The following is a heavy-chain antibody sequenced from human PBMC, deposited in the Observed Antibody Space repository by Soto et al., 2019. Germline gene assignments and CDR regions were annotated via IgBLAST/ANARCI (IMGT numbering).Heavy chain of an antibody. CDR1: GGSVSSGSYY. CDR3: ARRRAVAGTRGGPYNWFDP. D-gene: IGHD6-19*01. Sequence: SETLSLTCTVSGGSVSSGSYYWSWIRQPPGKGLEWIGYIYYSGSTNYNPSLKSRVTISVDTSKNQFSLKLSSVTAADTAVYYCARRRAVAGTRGGPYNWFDPWGQGTLVTVSS. CDR2: IYYSGST. J-gene: IGHJ5*02. V-gene: IGHV4-61*01.